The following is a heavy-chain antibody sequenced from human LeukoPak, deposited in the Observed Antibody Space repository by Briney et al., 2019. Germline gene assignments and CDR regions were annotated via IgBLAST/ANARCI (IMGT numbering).Heavy chain of an antibody. CDR1: GFTFSSYA. D-gene: IGHD6-19*01. CDR2: VSYDGSNK. J-gene: IGHJ4*02. V-gene: IGHV3-30-3*01. Sequence: GGSLRLSCAASGFTFSSYAMHWVRQAPGKGLEWVAVVSYDGSNKYYADSVKGRFTISRDNSKNTLDLQMNSLRTEDTAMYYCARDLATPVVGTAVAFDHWGQGTLVTVSS. CDR3: ARDLATPVVGTAVAFDH.